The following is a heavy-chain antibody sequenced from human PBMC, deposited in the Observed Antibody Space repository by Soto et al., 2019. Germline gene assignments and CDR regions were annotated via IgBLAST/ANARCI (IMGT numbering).Heavy chain of an antibody. CDR1: GYTFTSNY. CDR3: ARDSSRIYDFWSGYGPFYYYYGMDV. CDR2: INPSGGST. Sequence: ASVKVSCKASGYTFTSNYLHWVRQAPGQGLEWMGIINPSGGSTSYAQKFQGRVTMTRDTSTSTVYMELSSLRSEDTAVYYCARDSSRIYDFWSGYGPFYYYYGMDVWGQGTTVPVSS. J-gene: IGHJ6*02. D-gene: IGHD3-3*01. V-gene: IGHV1-46*01.